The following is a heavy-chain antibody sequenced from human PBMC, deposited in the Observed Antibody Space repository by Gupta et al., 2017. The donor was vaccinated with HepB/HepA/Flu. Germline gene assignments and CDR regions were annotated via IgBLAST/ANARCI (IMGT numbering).Heavy chain of an antibody. Sequence: ANYAQKFQGRVTITADKSTSTAYMELSSLRSEDTAVYYCARAAQWETPSDYWGQGTLVTVSS. J-gene: IGHJ4*02. V-gene: IGHV1-69*06. D-gene: IGHD1-26*01. CDR3: ARAAQWETPSDY. CDR2: A.